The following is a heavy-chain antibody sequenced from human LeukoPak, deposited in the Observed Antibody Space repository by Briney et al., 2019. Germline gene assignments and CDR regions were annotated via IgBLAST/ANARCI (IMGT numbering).Heavy chain of an antibody. CDR2: MSSSSSYI. V-gene: IGHV3-21*04. D-gene: IGHD6-25*01. J-gene: IGHJ4*02. CDR1: GFTFSSYN. CDR3: ARPVIFSSGNWYYFDY. Sequence: GGSLRLSCAASGFTFSSYNMNWVRQAPGKGLEWVSSMSSSSSYIYYADSVKGRFTISRDNAKNTLYLQMNSLRAEDTAVYYCARPVIFSSGNWYYFDYWGQGTLVTVSS.